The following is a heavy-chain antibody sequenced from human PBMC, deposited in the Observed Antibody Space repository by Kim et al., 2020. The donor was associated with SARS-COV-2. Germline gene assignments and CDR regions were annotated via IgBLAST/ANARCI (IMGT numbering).Heavy chain of an antibody. Sequence: SETLSPTCTVSGGSISSYYWSWIRQPAGKGLEWIGRIYTSGSTNYNPSLKSRVTMSVDTSKNQFSLKLSSVTAADTAVYYCAREIAVYNYGGNYWYFDLWGRGTLVTVSS. CDR2: IYTSGST. V-gene: IGHV4-4*07. CDR3: AREIAVYNYGGNYWYFDL. CDR1: GGSISSYY. J-gene: IGHJ2*01. D-gene: IGHD4-17*01.